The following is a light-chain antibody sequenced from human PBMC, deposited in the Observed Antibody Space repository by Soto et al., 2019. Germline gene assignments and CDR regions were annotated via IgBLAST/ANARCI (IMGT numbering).Light chain of an antibody. CDR1: QSISSW. Sequence: DIQVTQSPSTLSASVGDRVTITCRASQSISSWLAWYQQKPGTAPKLLICKASSLESGVPSRFSGSGSGTEFTLTISSLQPDDFATYYCQQYNSYPETFGQGTKVEIK. V-gene: IGKV1-5*03. CDR2: KAS. J-gene: IGKJ1*01. CDR3: QQYNSYPET.